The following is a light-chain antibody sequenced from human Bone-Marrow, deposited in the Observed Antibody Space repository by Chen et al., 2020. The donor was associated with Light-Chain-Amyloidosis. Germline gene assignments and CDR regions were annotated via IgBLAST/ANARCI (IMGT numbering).Light chain of an antibody. J-gene: IGKJ2*01. CDR1: QSINIY. Sequence: DIQMTQSPSSLSVSVGERVTITCRASQSINIYLNWYQQKPGKAPKLLIYAASSLHNGVPSRFSGSGSGTDFILTISSLQPEDSATYFCQQSYTIPYTFGQGTKLEIQ. CDR2: AAS. CDR3: QQSYTIPYT. V-gene: IGKV1-39*01.